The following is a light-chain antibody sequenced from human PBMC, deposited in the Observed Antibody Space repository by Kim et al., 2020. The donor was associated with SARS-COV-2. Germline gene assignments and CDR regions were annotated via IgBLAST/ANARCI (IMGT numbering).Light chain of an antibody. J-gene: IGLJ2*01. Sequence: VALGQTGTITCTGDNSGSYFAGLYQQKPGQAPVLVMFGNNHRPSGISDRFSGSSSRNTGALTITGAQAEDEADYYCATRDRRNHVLFGGGTQLTVL. CDR2: GNN. V-gene: IGLV3-19*01. CDR1: NSGSYF. CDR3: ATRDRRNHVL.